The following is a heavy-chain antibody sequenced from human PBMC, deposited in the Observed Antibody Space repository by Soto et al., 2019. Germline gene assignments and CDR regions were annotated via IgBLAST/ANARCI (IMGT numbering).Heavy chain of an antibody. D-gene: IGHD6-19*01. CDR1: GYSFTSYW. CDR2: IYPGDSDT. V-gene: IGHV5-51*01. J-gene: IGHJ5*01. Sequence: PGESLKISCKGSGYSFTSYWIGWVRQMPGKGLEWMGIIYPGDSDTRYSPSFQGQVTISADKSISTAYLQWSSLKASDTAVYYCARHVNLPLAGTGFDSWGRGTLVTVSS. CDR3: ARHVNLPLAGTGFDS.